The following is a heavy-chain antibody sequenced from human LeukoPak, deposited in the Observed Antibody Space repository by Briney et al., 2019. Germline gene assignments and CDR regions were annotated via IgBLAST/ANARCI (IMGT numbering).Heavy chain of an antibody. CDR1: DGSISSHY. Sequence: SETLSLTCTVSDGSISSHYWSWIRQPPGKGLEWIGYIHYSGTTNYNPSLKSRVTMSVDTSNNQFSLKLSSVTAADTAVYYCGRGGWSLDYWGQGALVTVSS. D-gene: IGHD6-19*01. J-gene: IGHJ4*02. V-gene: IGHV4-59*11. CDR2: IHYSGTT. CDR3: GRGGWSLDY.